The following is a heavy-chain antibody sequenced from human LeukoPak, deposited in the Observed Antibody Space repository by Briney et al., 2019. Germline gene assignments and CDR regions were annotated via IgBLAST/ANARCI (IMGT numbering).Heavy chain of an antibody. Sequence: GGSLRLSCAASGFTFSDYCMSWIRQAPGKGLEWVSYISSSGSTIYYADSVKGRFTISRDNAKNSLYLQMNSLRAEDTAVYYCARPYSSGWYDAFDIWGQGTMVTVSS. V-gene: IGHV3-11*01. CDR2: ISSSGSTI. D-gene: IGHD6-19*01. CDR3: ARPYSSGWYDAFDI. CDR1: GFTFSDYC. J-gene: IGHJ3*02.